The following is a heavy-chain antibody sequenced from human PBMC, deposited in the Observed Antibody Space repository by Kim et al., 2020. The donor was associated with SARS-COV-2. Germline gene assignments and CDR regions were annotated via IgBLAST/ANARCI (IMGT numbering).Heavy chain of an antibody. CDR1: GFIFKSAF. J-gene: IGHJ4*02. V-gene: IGHV3-74*03. CDR2: INRDGTDA. D-gene: IGHD2-21*02. CDR3: VRDIGGDPAF. Sequence: GGSLRLSCAASGFIFKSAFMSWVRQAPGKGPVWVSRINRDGTDATYADSVKGRFTISRDNGRNTLSLQMYSLRVEDTGIYYCVRDIGGDPAFWGQGTLVT.